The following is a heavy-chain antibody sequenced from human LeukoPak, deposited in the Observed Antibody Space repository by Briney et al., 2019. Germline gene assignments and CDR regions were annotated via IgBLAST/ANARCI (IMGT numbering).Heavy chain of an antibody. CDR2: ISSSGGST. CDR1: GFTFSSYA. Sequence: GGSLRLSCAASGFTFSSYAMSWVRQAPGKGLEWVSAISSSGGSTYYADSVKGRFTIPRDNSKNTLYLQMNSLRAEDTAVYYCAKGDQYYYDSSGYTDYWGQGTLVTVSS. V-gene: IGHV3-23*01. D-gene: IGHD3-22*01. J-gene: IGHJ4*02. CDR3: AKGDQYYYDSSGYTDY.